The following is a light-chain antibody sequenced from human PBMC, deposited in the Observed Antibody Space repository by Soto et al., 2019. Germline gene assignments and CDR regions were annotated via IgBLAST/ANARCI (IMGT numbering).Light chain of an antibody. V-gene: IGKV1-5*01. CDR3: QQYTSSPT. CDR2: DAS. J-gene: IGKJ1*01. CDR1: QSISSW. Sequence: DIQMTQSPSTLSASVGDRVTITCRASQSISSWLAWYQQKPGKAPKLLIYDASSLESGVPSRFSGSGSGTEFTLTISSLQPDDFATYYRQQYTSSPTFGQGTKVDIK.